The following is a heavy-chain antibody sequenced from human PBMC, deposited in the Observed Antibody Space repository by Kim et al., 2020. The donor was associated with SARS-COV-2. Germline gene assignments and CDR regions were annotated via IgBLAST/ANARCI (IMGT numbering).Heavy chain of an antibody. J-gene: IGHJ6*02. CDR2: IYYSGST. V-gene: IGHV4-59*01. D-gene: IGHD5-18*01. CDR1: GGSISSYY. Sequence: SETLSLTCTVSGGSISSYYWSWIRQPPGKGLEWIGYIYYSGSTNYNPSLKSRVTISVDTSKNQFSLKLSSVTAADTAVYYCARVQGYSYGYAYYYYGMDVWGQGTTVTVSS. CDR3: ARVQGYSYGYAYYYYGMDV.